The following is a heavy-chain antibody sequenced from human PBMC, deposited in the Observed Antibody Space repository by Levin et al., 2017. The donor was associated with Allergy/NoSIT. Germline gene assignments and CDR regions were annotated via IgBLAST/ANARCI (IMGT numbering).Heavy chain of an antibody. Sequence: SCAASGFTFSSFGMHWVRQAPGKGLEWVAVISYDGNKKYYADSVKGRFTISRDNSRNTLYLQMNSLRAEDTAVYYCAKHGYCSRTNCYTSNQYYGMDVWGQGTTVTVSS. D-gene: IGHD2-2*02. V-gene: IGHV3-30*18. J-gene: IGHJ6*02. CDR2: ISYDGNKK. CDR3: AKHGYCSRTNCYTSNQYYGMDV. CDR1: GFTFSSFG.